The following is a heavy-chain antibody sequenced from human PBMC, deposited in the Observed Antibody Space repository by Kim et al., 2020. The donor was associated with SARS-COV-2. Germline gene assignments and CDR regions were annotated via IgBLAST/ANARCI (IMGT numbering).Heavy chain of an antibody. J-gene: IGHJ4*02. CDR1: GGSISSYY. CDR3: ARFIGYFDY. D-gene: IGHD1-26*01. CDR2: IYYSGST. Sequence: SETLSLTCTVSGGSISSYYWSWIRQPPGKGLEWIGYIYYSGSTNYNPSLKSRVTISVDTSKNQFSLKLSSVTAADTAVYYCARFIGYFDYWGQGTLVTVSS. V-gene: IGHV4-59*13.